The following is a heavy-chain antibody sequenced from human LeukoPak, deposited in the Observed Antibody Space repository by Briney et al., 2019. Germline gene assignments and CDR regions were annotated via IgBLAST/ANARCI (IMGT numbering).Heavy chain of an antibody. V-gene: IGHV3-7*01. Sequence: PGGSLRLSCAASGFTFGNFWMTWVRQAPGKGPEWLATIRQDGGDKWYVDSVRGRFSISRDNAKNSLYLQMNSLRVEDTAVYYCARYFDNTAYSWRRFDYWGQEVLVTVSS. CDR1: GFTFGNFW. J-gene: IGHJ4*02. D-gene: IGHD2-21*02. CDR3: ARYFDNTAYSWRRFDY. CDR2: IRQDGGDK.